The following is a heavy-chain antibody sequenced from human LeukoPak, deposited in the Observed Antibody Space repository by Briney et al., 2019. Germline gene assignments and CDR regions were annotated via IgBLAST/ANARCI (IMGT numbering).Heavy chain of an antibody. J-gene: IGHJ3*02. D-gene: IGHD2-21*01. V-gene: IGHV4-59*11. CDR3: ARELVVGIGAFDI. CDR2: IYYSGST. CDR1: GGSISSHC. Sequence: SETLSLTCTVSGGSISSHCWSWIRQPPGKGLEWIGYIYYSGSTNYNPSLKSRVTISVDTSKNQFSLKLSSVTAADTAVYYCARELVVGIGAFDIWGQGTMVTVSS.